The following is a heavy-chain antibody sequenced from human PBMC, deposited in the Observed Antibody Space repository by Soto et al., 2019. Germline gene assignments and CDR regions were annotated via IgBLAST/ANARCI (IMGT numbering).Heavy chain of an antibody. Sequence: SEIPSPRSLVSYGPITSHHWRRLLHTHGKGLEWIAYTSYTGNTNYNPSLKSRVTTSMDTSENQLSLKLTSMTAADTAVYYCARDMRAGCTHYFDPWGQWTLVTGS. CDR2: TSYTGNT. CDR1: YGPITSHH. J-gene: IGHJ5*02. V-gene: IGHV4-59*11. D-gene: IGHD6-19*01. CDR3: ARDMRAGCTHYFDP.